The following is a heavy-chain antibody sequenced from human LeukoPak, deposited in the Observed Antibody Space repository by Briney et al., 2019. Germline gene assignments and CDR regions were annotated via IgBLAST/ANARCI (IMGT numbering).Heavy chain of an antibody. V-gene: IGHV3-23*01. J-gene: IGHJ4*02. Sequence: GGSLRLSCAASGFSFSGYAMNWVRQAPGEGLEWGSAISGRGGTIFYGDSVKSRFTISRDHSKKTLYLQMNSLRAEDTAVHYCATVLGSRIAASDLFDYWGQGTLVTVSS. D-gene: IGHD6-13*01. CDR2: ISGRGGTI. CDR3: ATVLGSRIAASDLFDY. CDR1: GFSFSGYA.